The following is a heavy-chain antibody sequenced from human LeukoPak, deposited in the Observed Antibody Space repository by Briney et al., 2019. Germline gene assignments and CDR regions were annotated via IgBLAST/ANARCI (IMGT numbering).Heavy chain of an antibody. Sequence: PSETLSLTCTVSGGSISSYYRRWIRQPAGKGLEWIGRIYTSGSTNYNPSLKSRVTMSVDTSKNQFSLKLSSVTAADTAVYYCARDDPRYSGSYYFSNAFDIWGQGTMVTVSS. CDR2: IYTSGST. V-gene: IGHV4-4*07. D-gene: IGHD1-26*01. CDR3: ARDDPRYSGSYYFSNAFDI. J-gene: IGHJ3*02. CDR1: GGSISSYY.